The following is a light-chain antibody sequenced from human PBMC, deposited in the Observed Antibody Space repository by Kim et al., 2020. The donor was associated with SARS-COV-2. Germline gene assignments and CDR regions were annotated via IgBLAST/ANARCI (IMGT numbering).Light chain of an antibody. Sequence: SYELTQPPSVSVSPGQTASITCSGDKLGDKYACWYQQKPGQSPVLVIYQDSKRPSGIPERFSGSNSGNTATLTISGTQAMDEADYYCQAWDSSTAEGFGGGTQLTVL. CDR2: QDS. J-gene: IGLJ2*01. CDR3: QAWDSSTAEG. V-gene: IGLV3-1*01. CDR1: KLGDKY.